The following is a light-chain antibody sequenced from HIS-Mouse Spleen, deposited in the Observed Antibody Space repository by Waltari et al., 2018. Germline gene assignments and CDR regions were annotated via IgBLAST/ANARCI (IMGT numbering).Light chain of an antibody. J-gene: IGLJ2*01. V-gene: IGLV2-14*03. CDR3: SSYTSSSFNVV. Sequence: QSALTQPASVSGSPGQSITISCTGTSSDVGGYNYVSWYQQHPGKAPKLMIYDVSKRPSGVSNRFSGYKSGNTASLTISGLQAEDEADYYCSSYTSSSFNVVFGGGTKLTVL. CDR2: DVS. CDR1: SSDVGGYNY.